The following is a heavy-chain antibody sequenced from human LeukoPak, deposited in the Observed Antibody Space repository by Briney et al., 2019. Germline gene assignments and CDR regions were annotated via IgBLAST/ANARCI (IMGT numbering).Heavy chain of an antibody. J-gene: IGHJ4*02. CDR1: GGSFSGYY. V-gene: IGHV3-23*01. CDR2: FSGSGGST. D-gene: IGHD6-13*01. CDR3: AKRHSSSWYF. Sequence: HPSETLSLTCAVYGGSFSGYYWSWVRQAPGKGLEWVSAFSGSGGSTYYADSVKGRFTISRDNSKNTLYLQMNSLRAEDTAVYYCAKRHSSSWYFWGQGTLATVSS.